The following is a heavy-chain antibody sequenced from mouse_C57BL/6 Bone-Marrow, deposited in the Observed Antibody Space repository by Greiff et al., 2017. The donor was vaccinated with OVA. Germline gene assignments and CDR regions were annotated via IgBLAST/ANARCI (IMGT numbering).Heavy chain of an antibody. V-gene: IGHV14-3*01. J-gene: IGHJ4*01. CDR3: ASLNYYGSSYHYAMDY. CDR2: IDPANGNT. D-gene: IGHD1-1*01. CDR1: GFNIKNTY. Sequence: VQLQQSVAELVRPGASVKLSCTASGFNIKNTYMHWVKQRPEQGLEWIGRIDPANGNTKYAPKFQGKATITADTSSNTAYLQLSSLTFEDTAIYYCASLNYYGSSYHYAMDYWGQGTSVTVSS.